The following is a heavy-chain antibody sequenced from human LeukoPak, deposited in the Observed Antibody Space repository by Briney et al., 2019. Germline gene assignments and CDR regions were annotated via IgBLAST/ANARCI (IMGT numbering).Heavy chain of an antibody. CDR1: GFTFSSYA. D-gene: IGHD4-11*01. CDR2: ISGSGGST. Sequence: PGGSLRLSCAASGFTFSSYAMSWVRQAPGKGLEWVSAISGSGGSTYYADSVKGRFTISRDNSKNTLYLQMNSLRAEDTAVYYCAKDPDPMTTVTTAYFDYWGQGTLVTVSS. CDR3: AKDPDPMTTVTTAYFDY. J-gene: IGHJ4*02. V-gene: IGHV3-23*01.